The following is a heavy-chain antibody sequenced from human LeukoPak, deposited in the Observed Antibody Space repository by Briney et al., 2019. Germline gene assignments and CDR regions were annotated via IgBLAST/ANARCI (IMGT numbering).Heavy chain of an antibody. CDR2: IKDDGSEE. Sequence: GGSLRLSCAASGFNFNNYWMSWLRQAPGKGLEWVANIKDDGSEEYYVDSVKGRFTIVRDNAYDSLYLQMNSLRVEDTAVYYCARDGAYSASNFWGQGTMVAVSS. J-gene: IGHJ3*01. CDR3: ARDGAYSASNF. D-gene: IGHD6-13*01. V-gene: IGHV3-7*03. CDR1: GFNFNNYW.